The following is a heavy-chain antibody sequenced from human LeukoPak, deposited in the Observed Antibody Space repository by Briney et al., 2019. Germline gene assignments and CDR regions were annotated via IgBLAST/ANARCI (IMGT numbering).Heavy chain of an antibody. Sequence: GGSLRLSCAASGFTVSRNYMSWVRQAPGKGLEWVSVISSGGNTYYTDSVKGRFTISRDNSKNTLYLQMSSLRVEDTAVYSCARNDRGAFDIWGQGTMVTVSS. CDR3: ARNDRGAFDI. V-gene: IGHV3-53*01. J-gene: IGHJ3*02. CDR1: GFTVSRNY. CDR2: ISSGGNT. D-gene: IGHD3-22*01.